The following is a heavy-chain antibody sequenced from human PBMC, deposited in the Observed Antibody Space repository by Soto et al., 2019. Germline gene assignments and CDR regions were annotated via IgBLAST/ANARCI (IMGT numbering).Heavy chain of an antibody. J-gene: IGHJ4*02. CDR1: GGSISSGDYY. CDR2: IYYSGST. V-gene: IGHV4-30-4*01. D-gene: IGHD5-12*01. CDR3: ASGREMATDFDY. Sequence: QVQLQESGPGLVKPSQTLSLTCTVSGGSISSGDYYWSWIRQPPGKGLEWIGYIYYSGSTYYNPSLKSRVTISVETSKNQCSLKLSSVTAADTAVYYCASGREMATDFDYWGQGTLVTVSS.